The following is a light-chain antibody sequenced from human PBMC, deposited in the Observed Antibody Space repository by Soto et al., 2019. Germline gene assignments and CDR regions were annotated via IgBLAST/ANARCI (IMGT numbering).Light chain of an antibody. CDR1: SNDVGSYNL. CDR3: CSYAGSNYYV. J-gene: IGLJ1*01. V-gene: IGLV2-23*01. CDR2: EGS. Sequence: QSALAQPASVSGSPGQSITISCTGTSNDVGSYNLVSWYQHHPGKAPKLMIFEGSKRPSGVSNRFSGSKSGNTASLTISGLQADDDAYFYCCSYAGSNYYVFGAGTKVTVL.